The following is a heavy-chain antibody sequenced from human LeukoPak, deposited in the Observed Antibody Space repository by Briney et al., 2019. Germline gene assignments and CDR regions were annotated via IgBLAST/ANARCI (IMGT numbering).Heavy chain of an antibody. J-gene: IGHJ6*02. D-gene: IGHD4-17*01. V-gene: IGHV1-46*01. CDR3: AREHSTVTTSGDYYGMDV. CDR2: INPSGGNT. Sequence: ASVKVSCKASGYTFTSYYMHWVRQAPGQGLEWMGIINPSGGNTNYAQKFQGRVTMTRDTSTNTVYMEASSLRSEDTAVYYCAREHSTVTTSGDYYGMDVWGQGTTVTVSS. CDR1: GYTFTSYY.